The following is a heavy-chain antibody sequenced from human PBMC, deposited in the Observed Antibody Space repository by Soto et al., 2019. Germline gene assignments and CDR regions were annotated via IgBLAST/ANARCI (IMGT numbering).Heavy chain of an antibody. V-gene: IGHV1-69*02. J-gene: IGHJ4*02. D-gene: IGHD2-2*01. Sequence: ASVKVSCKASGGTFSSYTISWVRQAPGQGLEWMGRIIPILGIANYAQKFQGRVTITADKSTSTAYMELSSLRSEDTAVYYCARASEYCSSTSCEFDYWGQGTLVTVSS. CDR1: GGTFSSYT. CDR3: ARASEYCSSTSCEFDY. CDR2: IIPILGIA.